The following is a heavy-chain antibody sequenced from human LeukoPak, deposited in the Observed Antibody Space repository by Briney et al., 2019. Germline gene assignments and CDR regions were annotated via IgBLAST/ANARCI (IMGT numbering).Heavy chain of an antibody. CDR1: GFTFSSYG. D-gene: IGHD4-17*01. V-gene: IGHV3-33*06. J-gene: IGHJ4*02. CDR3: AKDCYRHGDYSQTFDY. CDR2: IWYDGSNK. Sequence: GRSLRLSCAASGFTFSSYGMHWVRQAPGKGLEWVAVIWYDGSNKYYADSVKGRFTISRDNSKNTLYLQMNSLRAEDTAVYYCAKDCYRHGDYSQTFDYWGQGTLVTVSS.